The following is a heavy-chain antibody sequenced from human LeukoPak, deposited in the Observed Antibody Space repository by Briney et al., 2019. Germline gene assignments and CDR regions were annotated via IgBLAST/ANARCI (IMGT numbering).Heavy chain of an antibody. D-gene: IGHD3-16*02. CDR3: AKKEPYDYVWGSYRYSSETFIDY. V-gene: IGHV3-30*18. J-gene: IGHJ4*02. CDR1: GFTFSSYG. CDR2: ISYDGSNK. Sequence: GGSLRLSCAASGFTFSSYGMHWVRQAPGKGLEWVAVISYDGSNKYYADSVKGRFTISRDNSKNTLYLQMNSLRAEDTAVYYCAKKEPYDYVWGSYRYSSETFIDYWGQGTLVTVSS.